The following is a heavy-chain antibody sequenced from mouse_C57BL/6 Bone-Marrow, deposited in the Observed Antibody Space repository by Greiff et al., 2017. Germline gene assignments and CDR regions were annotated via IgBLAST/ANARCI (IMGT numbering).Heavy chain of an antibody. CDR3: ARGGYYGSSYSAMDY. CDR2: IDPSDSYT. Sequence: QVQLKQPGAELVRPGTSVKLSCKASGYTFTSYWMHWVKQRPGQGLEWIGVIDPSDSYTNYNQKFKGKATLTVDTSSSTAYMQLSSLTSEDSAVYYCARGGYYGSSYSAMDYWGQGTSVTVSS. D-gene: IGHD1-1*01. V-gene: IGHV1-59*01. CDR1: GYTFTSYW. J-gene: IGHJ4*01.